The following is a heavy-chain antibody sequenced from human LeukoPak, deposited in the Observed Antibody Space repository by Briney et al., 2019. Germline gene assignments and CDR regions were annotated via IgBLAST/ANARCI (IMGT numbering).Heavy chain of an antibody. D-gene: IGHD6-13*01. CDR1: GGSFGGYY. Sequence: SETLSLTCAVYGGSFGGYYWSWIRQPPGKGLEWIGEINHSGSTNYNPSLKSRVTISVDTSKNQFSLKLSSVTAADTAVYYCARSRYRSSSWFRGYFQHWGQGTLVTVSS. CDR2: INHSGST. CDR3: ARSRYRSSSWFRGYFQH. J-gene: IGHJ1*01. V-gene: IGHV4-34*01.